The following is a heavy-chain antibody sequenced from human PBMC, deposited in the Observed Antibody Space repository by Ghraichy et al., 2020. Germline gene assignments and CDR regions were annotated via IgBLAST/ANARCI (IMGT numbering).Heavy chain of an antibody. J-gene: IGHJ5*02. Sequence: GGSLRLSCTASGFTFSDYSMIWVRQAPGKGLEWVSSISRRSSPTYYADSVQGRFTISRDNAKNSVYLQMNSLRAEDTALYYCVRQVGDDSANWFDRWGQGTLVIVS. CDR1: GFTFSDYS. D-gene: IGHD1-1*01. CDR2: ISRRSSPT. CDR3: VRQVGDDSANWFDR. V-gene: IGHV3-21*01.